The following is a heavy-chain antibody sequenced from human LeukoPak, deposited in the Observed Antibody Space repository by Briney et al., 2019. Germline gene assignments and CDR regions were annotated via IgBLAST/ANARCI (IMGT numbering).Heavy chain of an antibody. CDR3: AREPYYYDSSHDAFDI. Sequence: PWGSLRLSCAASGFTFSSYSMKWVRQAPGKGLEWVSYISSSSSTIYYADSVKGRFTISRDNAKNSLYLQMNSLRDEDTAVYYCAREPYYYDSSHDAFDIWGQGTMVTVSS. CDR1: GFTFSSYS. D-gene: IGHD3-22*01. J-gene: IGHJ3*02. CDR2: ISSSSSTI. V-gene: IGHV3-48*02.